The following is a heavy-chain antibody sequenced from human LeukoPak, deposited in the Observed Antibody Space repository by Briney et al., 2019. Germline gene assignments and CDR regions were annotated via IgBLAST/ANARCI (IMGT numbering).Heavy chain of an antibody. V-gene: IGHV3-23*01. D-gene: IGHD5-24*01. CDR2: ISGSGGST. J-gene: IGHJ5*02. CDR1: GFTFSSYA. Sequence: GGSLRLSCAASGFTFSSYAMSWVRQAPGKGLEWVSDISGSGGSTYYADSVKGRFNISRDNSKNTMYLQMNSLRAEDTAVYYCAKGPFVMATIKEYWFDPWGQGTLVTVSS. CDR3: AKGPFVMATIKEYWFDP.